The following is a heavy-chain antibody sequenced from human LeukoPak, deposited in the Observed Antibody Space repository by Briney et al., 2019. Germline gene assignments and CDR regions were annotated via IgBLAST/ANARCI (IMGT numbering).Heavy chain of an antibody. CDR2: INHSGST. J-gene: IGHJ4*02. CDR1: GGSFSGYY. Sequence: SETLSLTCAVYGGSFSGYYWSWIRQPPGKGLEWIGEINHSGSTNYNPSLKSRVTISVDTSKNQFSLKLGSVTAADTAVYYCAGSTGPFDYWGQGTLVTVSS. V-gene: IGHV4-34*01. CDR3: AGSTGPFDY.